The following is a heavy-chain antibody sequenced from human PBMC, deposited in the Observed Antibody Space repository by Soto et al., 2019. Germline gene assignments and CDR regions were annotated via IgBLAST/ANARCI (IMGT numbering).Heavy chain of an antibody. V-gene: IGHV1-18*01. Sequence: QEQLVQSGSEVKRPGASVKVSCTAVGYDFNIYGISWVRQAPGQGLEWMGWISGLNGNTRYAVRFQDRVTLTADTATSTAYMELRSLRPDDTAEYYCVTDVGDRTGYLDHWGQGTLLTVSS. CDR3: VTDVGDRTGYLDH. D-gene: IGHD2-21*02. CDR2: ISGLNGNT. J-gene: IGHJ4*02. CDR1: GYDFNIYG.